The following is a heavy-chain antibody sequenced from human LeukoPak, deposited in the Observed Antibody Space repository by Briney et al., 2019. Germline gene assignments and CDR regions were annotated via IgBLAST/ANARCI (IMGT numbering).Heavy chain of an antibody. CDR2: IIPIFGTA. CDR3: ARDGGGITIFGVVPPYYFDY. V-gene: IGHV1-69*13. Sequence: SVKVSCKASGGTFSSYAISWVRQAPGQGLEWMGGIIPIFGTANYAQKFQGRVTITADESTSTAYMELSSLRSEDAAVYYCARDGGGITIFGVVPPYYFDYWGQGTLVTVSS. D-gene: IGHD3-3*01. CDR1: GGTFSSYA. J-gene: IGHJ4*02.